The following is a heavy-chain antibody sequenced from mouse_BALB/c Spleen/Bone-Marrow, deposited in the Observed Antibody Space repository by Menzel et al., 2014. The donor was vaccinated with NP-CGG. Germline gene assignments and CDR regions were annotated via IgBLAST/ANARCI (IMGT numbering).Heavy chain of an antibody. J-gene: IGHJ3*01. V-gene: IGHV14-3*02. CDR2: IDPANGNT. D-gene: IGHD1-1*01. Sequence: VHLQQPGAELVKPGASVKLSCTASGFNIKDTYMRWVKQRPEQGLEWIGRIDPANGNTKYDPKFQGKATITADTASNTAYLQLSSLTSEDTAVYYCASYYYGSSRFAYWGQGTLVTVSA. CDR1: GFNIKDTY. CDR3: ASYYYGSSRFAY.